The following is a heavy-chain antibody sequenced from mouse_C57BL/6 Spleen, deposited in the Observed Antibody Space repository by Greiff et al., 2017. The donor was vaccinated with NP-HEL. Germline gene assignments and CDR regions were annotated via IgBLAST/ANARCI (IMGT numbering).Heavy chain of an antibody. J-gene: IGHJ3*01. Sequence: EVMLVESGGGLVKPGGSLKLSCAASGFTFSDYGMHWVRQAPEKGLEWVAYISSGSSTIYYADTVKGRFTISRDNAKNTLFLQMTSLRSEDTAMYYCARNWDGFFAYWGQGTLVTVSA. CDR1: GFTFSDYG. D-gene: IGHD4-1*01. CDR2: ISSGSSTI. CDR3: ARNWDGFFAY. V-gene: IGHV5-17*01.